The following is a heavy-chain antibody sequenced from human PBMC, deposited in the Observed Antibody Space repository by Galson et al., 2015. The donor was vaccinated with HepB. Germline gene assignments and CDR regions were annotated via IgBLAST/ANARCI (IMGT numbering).Heavy chain of an antibody. V-gene: IGHV3-11*01. CDR3: ARKTDSSAPFYYYYYMDV. CDR1: GFTFSDYH. Sequence: SLRLSCAASGFTFSDYHMSWIRQAPGKGLEWVSYISSSGSTIYYADSVKGRFTISRDNAKNSLYLQMNSLRAEDTAVYYCARKTDSSAPFYYYYYMDVWGKGTTVTVSS. D-gene: IGHD3-22*01. CDR2: ISSSGSTI. J-gene: IGHJ6*03.